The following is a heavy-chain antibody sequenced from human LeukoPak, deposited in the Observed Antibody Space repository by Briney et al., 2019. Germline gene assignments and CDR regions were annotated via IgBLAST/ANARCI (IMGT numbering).Heavy chain of an antibody. CDR2: ISSSGSTI. Sequence: GGSLGLSCAASGFTFTDFGMHWVRQAPGKGLEWVSYISSSGSTIYYADSVKGRFTISRDNAKNSLYLQMNSLRAEDTAVYYCARYDSSGYYYDYFDYWGQGTLVTVSS. CDR3: ARYDSSGYYYDYFDY. D-gene: IGHD3-22*01. V-gene: IGHV3-11*01. J-gene: IGHJ4*02. CDR1: GFTFTDFG.